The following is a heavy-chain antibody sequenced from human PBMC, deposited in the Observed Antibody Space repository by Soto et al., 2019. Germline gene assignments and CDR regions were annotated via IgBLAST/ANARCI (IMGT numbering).Heavy chain of an antibody. V-gene: IGHV1-2*02. CDR2: INPNSGDT. CDR1: GYTFSGFF. CDR3: ARVKNYYDRSGPFDY. J-gene: IGHJ4*02. Sequence: ASVKVSCKASGYTFSGFFLHWVRQAPGLGLEWMGWINPNSGDTNYAQKFQGRVTMTRDTSVSTAYMDLSRLSSDDTAVYYCARVKNYYDRSGPFDYWGQGTLVTVSS. D-gene: IGHD3-22*01.